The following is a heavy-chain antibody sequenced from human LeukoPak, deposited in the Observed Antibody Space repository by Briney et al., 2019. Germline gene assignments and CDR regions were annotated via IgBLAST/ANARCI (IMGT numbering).Heavy chain of an antibody. J-gene: IGHJ1*01. CDR1: GFTFSSYS. CDR3: AREMSLALQH. V-gene: IGHV3-74*01. CDR2: INTDGSSI. D-gene: IGHD3-16*01. Sequence: GGSLRLSCAASGFTFSSYSMNWVRQAPGKGLVWVSRINTDGSSISYEDSVKGRFTISRDNAKNTLFLQMHSLRAEDTAVYYCAREMSLALQHWGQGTLVTVSS.